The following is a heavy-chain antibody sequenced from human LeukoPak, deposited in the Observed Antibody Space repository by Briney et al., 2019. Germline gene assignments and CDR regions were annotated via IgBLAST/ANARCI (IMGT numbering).Heavy chain of an antibody. Sequence: ASVKVSCKASGYTFTSYDINWVRQATGQGLEWMGWMNPNSGNTGYAQKFQGRVTMTRNTSISTAYMELSSLRSEDTAVYYCARGVGATIVDYYYYMDVWGKGTTVTVSS. CDR1: GYTFTSYD. D-gene: IGHD1-26*01. J-gene: IGHJ6*03. V-gene: IGHV1-8*01. CDR3: ARGVGATIVDYYYYMDV. CDR2: MNPNSGNT.